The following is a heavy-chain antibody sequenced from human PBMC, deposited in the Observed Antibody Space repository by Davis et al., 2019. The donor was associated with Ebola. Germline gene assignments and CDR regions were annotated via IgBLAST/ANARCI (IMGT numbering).Heavy chain of an antibody. Sequence: ESPKTPLASSGLTFSGSAMHWVRQASAHGLAWVGRIRSKANSYATAYAASVKGRFTISSDDSKNTAYLQMNSLKTEDTAVYYCTTTTTASDYWGQGTLVTVSS. V-gene: IGHV3-73*01. J-gene: IGHJ4*02. CDR3: TTTTTASDY. D-gene: IGHD4-11*01. CDR1: GLTFSGSA. CDR2: IRSKANSYAT.